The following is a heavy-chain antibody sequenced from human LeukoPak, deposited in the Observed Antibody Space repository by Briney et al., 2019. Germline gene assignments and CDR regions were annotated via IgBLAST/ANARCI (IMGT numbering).Heavy chain of an antibody. D-gene: IGHD3-3*02. CDR1: GFTFDDYA. J-gene: IGHJ4*02. CDR3: ARELDGYYFDY. Sequence: GRSLRLSCAASGFTFDDYAMHWVRQAPGKGLEWVSGISWNSGSIGYADSVKGRFTISRDNAKNSLYLQMNSLRAEDTAVYYCARELDGYYFDYWGQGTLVTVSS. V-gene: IGHV3-9*01. CDR2: ISWNSGSI.